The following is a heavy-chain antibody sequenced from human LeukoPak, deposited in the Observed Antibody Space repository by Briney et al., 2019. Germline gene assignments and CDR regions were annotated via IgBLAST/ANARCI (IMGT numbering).Heavy chain of an antibody. CDR3: ASTSSFWSAYTYYFDY. Sequence: GGSLRLSCAASGFTFSSYWMSWVRQAPGKGLEWVANIKQDGSEKYYVDPVKGRFTISRDNAKNSLYLQMNSLRAEDTAVYYCASTSSFWSAYTYYFDYWGQGTLVTVSS. D-gene: IGHD3-3*01. CDR1: GFTFSSYW. CDR2: IKQDGSEK. J-gene: IGHJ4*02. V-gene: IGHV3-7*01.